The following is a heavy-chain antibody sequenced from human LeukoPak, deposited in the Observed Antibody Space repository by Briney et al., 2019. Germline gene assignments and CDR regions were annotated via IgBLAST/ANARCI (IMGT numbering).Heavy chain of an antibody. CDR2: INAGNGNT. Sequence: GASVKVSCKASGYAFTSYAMHWVRQAPGQRLEWMGWINAGNGNTKYSQEFQGRVTITRDTSASTAYMELSGLRSEDTAVYYCARRGEAAGKGGRYFDQWGQGTLVTVSS. CDR1: GYAFTSYA. J-gene: IGHJ4*02. CDR3: ARRGEAAGKGGRYFDQ. V-gene: IGHV1-3*03. D-gene: IGHD6-13*01.